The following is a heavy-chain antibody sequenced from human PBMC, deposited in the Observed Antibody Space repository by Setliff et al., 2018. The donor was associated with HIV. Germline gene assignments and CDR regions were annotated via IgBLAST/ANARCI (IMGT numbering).Heavy chain of an antibody. CDR1: GYTFTGYG. CDR3: ARGPLYGYDRGYFEY. CDR2: IVPVASIP. J-gene: IGHJ4*02. V-gene: IGHV1-69*10. Sequence: SVKVSCKAAGYTFTGYGISWVRQAPGQGFEWVGGIVPVASIPNYAQKFQDRFTITADESTTTVYLEMSSLTSGDTALYYCARGPLYGYDRGYFEYWGQGTLVTVSS. D-gene: IGHD5-12*01.